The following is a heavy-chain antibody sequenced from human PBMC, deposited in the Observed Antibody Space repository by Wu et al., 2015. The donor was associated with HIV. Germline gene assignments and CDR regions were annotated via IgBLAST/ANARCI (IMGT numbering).Heavy chain of an antibody. J-gene: IGHJ4*02. CDR1: GYTFTGYY. CDR3: AEEDYYDSSGFVY. V-gene: IGHV1-2*02. CDR2: INPNSGGT. D-gene: IGHD3-22*01. Sequence: QVQLVHLGLSEEAXVLSEVSCKASGYTFTGYYMHWVRQAPGQGLEWMGWINPNSGGTNYAQKFQGRVTMTRDTSISTAYMELSRLRSDDTAVYYCAEEDYYDSSGFVYWGQGTLVTVSS.